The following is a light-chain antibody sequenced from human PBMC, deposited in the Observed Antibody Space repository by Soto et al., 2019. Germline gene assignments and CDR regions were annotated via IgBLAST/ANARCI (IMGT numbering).Light chain of an antibody. CDR1: SSNIGAGYD. CDR3: QSYDSSLSGHVV. V-gene: IGLV1-40*01. Sequence: QSVLTQPPSVSGAPGQRVTISCTGSSSNIGAGYDVHWYQQVPGTAPKLLIYGNINRPSGVPDRFSGSKSGTSASLAITGLQAEDEADYYCQSYDSSLSGHVVFGGGTKLTVL. J-gene: IGLJ2*01. CDR2: GNI.